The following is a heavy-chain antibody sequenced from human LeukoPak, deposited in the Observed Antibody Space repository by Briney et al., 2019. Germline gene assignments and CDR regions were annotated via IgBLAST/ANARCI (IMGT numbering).Heavy chain of an antibody. CDR3: AKEQLLAEYYFDY. J-gene: IGHJ4*02. D-gene: IGHD2-2*01. CDR1: GFTFSSYG. CDR2: ISYDGSNK. Sequence: GGSLRLSCAASGFTFSSYGMHWVRQAPGKGLEWVAVISYDGSNKYYADSVKGRFTISRDNSKNTLYLQMNSLRAEDTAVYYCAKEQLLAEYYFDYWGQGTLSPSPQ. V-gene: IGHV3-30*18.